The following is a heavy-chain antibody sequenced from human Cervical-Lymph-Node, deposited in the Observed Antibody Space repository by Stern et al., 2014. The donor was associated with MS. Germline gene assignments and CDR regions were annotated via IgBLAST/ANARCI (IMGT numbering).Heavy chain of an antibody. J-gene: IGHJ4*02. CDR2: ISPYDSDT. V-gene: IGHV5-51*01. CDR1: GYSFTIYY. Sequence: EVQLVQSAAEVKKPGESLKISCKLSGYSFTIYYIAWVRQMPGKGLEWMGFISPYDSDTTSSPACQGQVTISADKSITTAYLQWSSLRASDTAMYYCARHVQGFDYWGQGTLVTVSS. CDR3: ARHVQGFDY.